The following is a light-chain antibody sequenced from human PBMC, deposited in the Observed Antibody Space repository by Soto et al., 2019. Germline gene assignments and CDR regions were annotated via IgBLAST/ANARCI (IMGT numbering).Light chain of an antibody. J-gene: IGKJ4*01. V-gene: IGKV3-20*01. CDR3: QQYGTSPLT. Sequence: VMTQSPATLSVSPGERATLSCRASQSVSSDLAWYQQKPGQAPKLLIYGASSRATGIPDRFSGSGSGTDFTLTISRLEPEDFVVYYCQQYGTSPLTFGGGTKVDIK. CDR2: GAS. CDR1: QSVSSD.